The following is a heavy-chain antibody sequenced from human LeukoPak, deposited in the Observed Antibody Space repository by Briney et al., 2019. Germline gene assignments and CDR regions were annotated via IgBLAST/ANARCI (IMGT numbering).Heavy chain of an antibody. V-gene: IGHV1-8*01. CDR1: GYTFTSYD. CDR2: MNPNSGNT. CDR3: ARGRVIRYFDWSLGF. J-gene: IGHJ3*01. Sequence: ASVKVSCKASGYTFTSYDINWVRQATGQGLEWMGWMNPNSGNTGYAQKFQGRVTMTRNTSISTAYMELSSLRSEDTAVYYCARGRVIRYFDWSLGFWGQGTMVTVSS. D-gene: IGHD3-9*01.